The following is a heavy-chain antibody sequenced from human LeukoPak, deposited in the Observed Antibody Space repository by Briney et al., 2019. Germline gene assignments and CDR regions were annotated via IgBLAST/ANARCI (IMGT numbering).Heavy chain of an antibody. CDR2: ISSSSTDI. V-gene: IGHV3-21*01. Sequence: PRGSLRLSCVDSGFTFSSYSMNWVRQAPGKGLEWVASISSSSTDIHYADSMKGRFTISRDNSKKSLYLQMNSLRAEDTAVYYCAKGEVWFDPWGQGTLVTVSA. J-gene: IGHJ5*02. D-gene: IGHD1-26*01. CDR1: GFTFSSYS. CDR3: AKGEVWFDP.